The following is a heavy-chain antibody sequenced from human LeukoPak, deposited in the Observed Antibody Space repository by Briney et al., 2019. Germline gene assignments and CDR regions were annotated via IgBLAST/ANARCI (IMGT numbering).Heavy chain of an antibody. D-gene: IGHD3-3*01. CDR1: GYSFTGHY. CDR3: AKVVAITINY. J-gene: IGHJ4*02. CDR2: IHPNSGGT. Sequence: GASVKVPCKASGYSFTGHYIHWVRQAPGQGLEWMGWIHPNSGGTNYAQKFQGRVTMTRDTSISTAYMELSRLTSDDTAVYYCAKVVAITINYWGQGTLVTVSS. V-gene: IGHV1-2*02.